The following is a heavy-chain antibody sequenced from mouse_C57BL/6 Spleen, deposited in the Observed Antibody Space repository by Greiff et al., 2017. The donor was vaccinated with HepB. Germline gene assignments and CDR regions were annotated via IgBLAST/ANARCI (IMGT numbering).Heavy chain of an antibody. D-gene: IGHD1-2*01. CDR3: ARTARIKY. CDR2: ISYSGST. Sequence: DVQLQESGPGLVKPSQSLSLTCTVTGYSITSGYGWNWIRQFPGNKLEWMGYISYSGSTNYNPSLKSRMSITRDTSKNQFFLQWNSVTTEDTATYDCARTARIKYWGQGTTLTVAS. V-gene: IGHV3-2*02. J-gene: IGHJ2*01. CDR1: GYSITSGYG.